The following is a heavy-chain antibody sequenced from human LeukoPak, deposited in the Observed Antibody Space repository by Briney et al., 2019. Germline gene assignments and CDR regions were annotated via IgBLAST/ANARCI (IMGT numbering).Heavy chain of an antibody. Sequence: PSQTLSLTCTVSGVSISSGHSYWAWIRQPPRNGLEFIASVLYSVSTYYDTSFNGRVTLSVDTSKNQSALRLSSVTAAETAIYYCARHTIDTALGGVPDYFDAWGQGTLVIVSS. D-gene: IGHD3-16*01. CDR2: VLYSVST. V-gene: IGHV4-39*06. J-gene: IGHJ5*02. CDR3: ARHTIDTALGGVPDYFDA. CDR1: GVSISSGHSY.